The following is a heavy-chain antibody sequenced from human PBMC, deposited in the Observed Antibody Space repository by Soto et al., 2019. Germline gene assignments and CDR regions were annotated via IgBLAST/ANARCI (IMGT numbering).Heavy chain of an antibody. Sequence: GGSLRLSCAASGFTFSSYAMHWVRQAPGKGLEWVAVISYDGSNKYYADSVKGRFTISRDNSKNTLYLQMNSLRAEDTAVYYCARGGVVILDYWGQGTLVTVSS. CDR2: ISYDGSNK. D-gene: IGHD3-3*01. J-gene: IGHJ4*02. CDR3: ARGGVVILDY. CDR1: GFTFSSYA. V-gene: IGHV3-30-3*01.